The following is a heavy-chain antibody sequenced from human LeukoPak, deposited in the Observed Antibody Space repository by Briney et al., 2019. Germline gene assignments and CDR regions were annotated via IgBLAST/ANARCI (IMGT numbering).Heavy chain of an antibody. V-gene: IGHV3-33*01. Sequence: GRSLRLSCAASGFTFSSYGMHWVRQAPGKGLEWVAVIWYDGSNKYYADSVKGRFTISRDNSKNTLYLQMNSLRAEDTAVYYCARDYYDSSGYPNWSDPWGQGTLVTVSS. J-gene: IGHJ5*02. CDR2: IWYDGSNK. CDR3: ARDYYDSSGYPNWSDP. D-gene: IGHD3-22*01. CDR1: GFTFSSYG.